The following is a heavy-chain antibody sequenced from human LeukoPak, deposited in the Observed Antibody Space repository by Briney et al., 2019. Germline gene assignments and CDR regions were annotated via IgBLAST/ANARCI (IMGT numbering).Heavy chain of an antibody. CDR3: LGTPRLGSSSIP. CDR2: IIPIFGTA. Sequence: SVKVSCKASGGTFSSYAISWVRQAPGQGLEWMGGIIPIFGTANYAQKFQGRVTITADESTSTAYMELSSLRSEDTAVYYCLGTPRLGSSSIPWGQGTLVTVSS. CDR1: GGTFSSYA. J-gene: IGHJ5*02. D-gene: IGHD6-6*01. V-gene: IGHV1-69*13.